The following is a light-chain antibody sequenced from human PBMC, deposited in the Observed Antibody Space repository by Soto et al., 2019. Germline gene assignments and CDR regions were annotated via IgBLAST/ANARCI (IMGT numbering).Light chain of an antibody. CDR3: QQRSNWPLT. V-gene: IGKV3-11*01. CDR2: DAS. Sequence: EIVLTQSPATLSLSPGERATLSCRASQSVSSNLVWYQQRPGQAPRLLIYDASNRATGIPARFSGSGSGTDFTLTISSLEPEDFAVYYCQQRSNWPLTFGGGTKVEIK. J-gene: IGKJ4*01. CDR1: QSVSSN.